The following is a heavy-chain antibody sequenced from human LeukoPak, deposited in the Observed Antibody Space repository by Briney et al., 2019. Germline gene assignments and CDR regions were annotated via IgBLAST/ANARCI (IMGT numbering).Heavy chain of an antibody. CDR2: MNPNSGNT. CDR1: GYTFTSYG. V-gene: IGHV1-8*03. J-gene: IGHJ4*02. CDR3: AREAYYDSSGYFDY. Sequence: GASVKVSCKASGYTFTSYGISWVRQATGQGLEWMGWMNPNSGNTGYAQKFQGRVTITRNTSISTAYMELSSLRSEDTAMYYCAREAYYDSSGYFDYWGQGTLVPVSS. D-gene: IGHD3-22*01.